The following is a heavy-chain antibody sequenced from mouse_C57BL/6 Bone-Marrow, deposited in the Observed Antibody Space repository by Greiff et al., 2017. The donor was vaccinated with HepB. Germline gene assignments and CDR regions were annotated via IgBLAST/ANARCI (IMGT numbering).Heavy chain of an antibody. J-gene: IGHJ4*01. D-gene: IGHD2-10*01. V-gene: IGHV1-12*01. Sequence: QVQLQQSGAELVRPGASVKMSCKASGYTFTSYNMHWVKQTPSQGLEWIGAIYPGNGDTSYNQKFKGKATLTVDKSSSTAYMQLSSLTSEDSAVYFCARSPLLLSYAMDYWGQGTSVTVSS. CDR2: IYPGNGDT. CDR3: ARSPLLLSYAMDY. CDR1: GYTFTSYN.